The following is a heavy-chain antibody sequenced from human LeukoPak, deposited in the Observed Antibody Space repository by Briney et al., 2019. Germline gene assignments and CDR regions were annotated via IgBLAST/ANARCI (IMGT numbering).Heavy chain of an antibody. CDR1: GGSISSYY. J-gene: IGHJ4*02. V-gene: IGHV4-59*01. CDR2: IYYSGST. Sequence: SETLSLTCAVSGGSISSYYWSWIRQPPGKGLEWIGYIYYSGSTNYNPSLKSRVTISVDTSKNQFSLKLSSVTAADTAVYYCARDGRTGHFDYWGQGTLVTVSS. CDR3: ARDGRTGHFDY. D-gene: IGHD1-1*01.